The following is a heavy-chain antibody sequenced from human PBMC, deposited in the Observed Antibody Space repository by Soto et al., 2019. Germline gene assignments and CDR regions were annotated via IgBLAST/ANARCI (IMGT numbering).Heavy chain of an antibody. D-gene: IGHD2-2*01. CDR1: GYTFTSYD. Sequence: QVQLVQSGAEVKKPGASVKVSCNASGYTFTSYDINWVRQATGQGLEWMGWMNPNSGNTGYAQECKCRVTMARNTSISTANMEVSSLRSEDTAVYYCARGPVGEYCSSTSWSGFGYYYYYYMDVWGKGTTVTVSS. CDR2: MNPNSGNT. V-gene: IGHV1-8*01. J-gene: IGHJ6*03. CDR3: ARGPVGEYCSSTSWSGFGYYYYYYMDV.